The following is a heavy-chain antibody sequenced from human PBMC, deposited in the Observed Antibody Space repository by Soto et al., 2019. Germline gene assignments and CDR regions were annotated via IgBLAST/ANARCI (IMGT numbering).Heavy chain of an antibody. CDR3: ARSGSGGSGLDWFDP. D-gene: IGHD3-10*01. CDR1: GVSVSSSDYY. CDR2: IYYRGST. J-gene: IGHJ5*02. Sequence: SETLSLTCSVSGVSVSSSDYYWTWIRQPPGKGLEWIGYIYYRGSTYNNPSLKSRITISVDTSKNQFSLKLSSVTAADTAVYYCARSGSGGSGLDWFDPWGQGTLVTVSS. V-gene: IGHV4-30-4*01.